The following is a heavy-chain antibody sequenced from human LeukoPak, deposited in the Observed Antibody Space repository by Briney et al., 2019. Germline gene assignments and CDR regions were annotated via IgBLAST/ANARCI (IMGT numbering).Heavy chain of an antibody. CDR3: ARVAGMITFGGVDY. Sequence: GASVKVSCKASGYTFTNYGISWVRQAPGQGLEWMGWINPNSGGTNYAQKFQGRVTMTRDTSISTAYMELRSLRSDDTAVYYCARVAGMITFGGVDYWGQGTLVTVSS. D-gene: IGHD3-16*01. J-gene: IGHJ4*02. CDR1: GYTFTNYG. V-gene: IGHV1-2*02. CDR2: INPNSGGT.